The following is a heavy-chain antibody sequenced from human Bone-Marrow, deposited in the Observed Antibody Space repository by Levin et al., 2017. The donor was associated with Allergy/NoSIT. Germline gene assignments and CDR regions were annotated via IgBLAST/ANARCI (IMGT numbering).Heavy chain of an antibody. D-gene: IGHD3-22*01. CDR3: AKAVTMIVVVKYYFDY. V-gene: IGHV3-23*01. Sequence: SCAASGFTFSSYAMSWVRQAPGKGLEWVSAISGSGGSTYYADSVKGRFTISRDNSKNTLYLQMNSLRAEDTAVYYCAKAVTMIVVVKYYFDYWGQGTLVTVSS. CDR2: ISGSGGST. CDR1: GFTFSSYA. J-gene: IGHJ4*02.